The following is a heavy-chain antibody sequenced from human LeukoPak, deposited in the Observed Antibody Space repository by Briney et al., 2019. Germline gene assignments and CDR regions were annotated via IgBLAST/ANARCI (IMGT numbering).Heavy chain of an antibody. CDR3: ARLFGGSIAAAGDFDY. J-gene: IGHJ4*02. V-gene: IGHV4-34*01. D-gene: IGHD6-13*01. CDR1: GGSFSGYY. Sequence: PSETLSLTCAVYGGSFSGYYWSWIRQPPGKGPEWIGEINHSGSTNYNPSLKSRVTISVDTSKNQFSLKLSSMPAADTAVYYCARLFGGSIAAAGDFDYWGQGTLVTVSS. CDR2: INHSGST.